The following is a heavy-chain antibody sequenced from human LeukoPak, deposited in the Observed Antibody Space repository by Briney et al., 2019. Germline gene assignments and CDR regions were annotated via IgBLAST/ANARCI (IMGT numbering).Heavy chain of an antibody. CDR2: IYSGGST. J-gene: IGHJ4*02. Sequence: GGSLRLSCAASELTVSSNYMSWVRQAPGKGLEWVSVIYSGGSTYYADSVKGRFIISRDNSKNTLYLQMNSLRAEDTAVYYCARDSARALAYWGRGTLVTVSS. D-gene: IGHD3-10*01. CDR1: ELTVSSNY. V-gene: IGHV3-66*01. CDR3: ARDSARALAY.